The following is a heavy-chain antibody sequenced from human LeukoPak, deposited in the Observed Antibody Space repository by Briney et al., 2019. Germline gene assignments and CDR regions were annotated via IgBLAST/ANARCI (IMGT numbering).Heavy chain of an antibody. Sequence: GASVRVSCTTSGYTFNDYYVHWVRQAPGQGLEWMGWINPNSGRTNYAPTLQGRVTLTTDTSNSTAYMELSGLISGDTALYYCARDSSDVLTGYYHFWGQGTLVTVSS. CDR1: GYTFNDYY. CDR3: ARDSSDVLTGYYHF. J-gene: IGHJ4*02. CDR2: INPNSGRT. D-gene: IGHD3-9*01. V-gene: IGHV1-2*02.